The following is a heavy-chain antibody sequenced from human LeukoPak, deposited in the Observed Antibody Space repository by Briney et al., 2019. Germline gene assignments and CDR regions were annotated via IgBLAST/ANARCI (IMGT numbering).Heavy chain of an antibody. V-gene: IGHV1-18*01. CDR3: ARVRTVTTAAFDP. J-gene: IGHJ5*02. CDR1: GYTFXXXX. Sequence: ASVKXXXXASGYTFXXXXXXXVRQAXGXXXXXXGWISAYNGXTNYAXXXXGXXTLNTDXTTSTAYMEMXSLRSXDTAVYYCARVRTVTTAAFDPWGQGTLVTVSS. CDR2: ISAYNGXT. D-gene: IGHD4-17*01.